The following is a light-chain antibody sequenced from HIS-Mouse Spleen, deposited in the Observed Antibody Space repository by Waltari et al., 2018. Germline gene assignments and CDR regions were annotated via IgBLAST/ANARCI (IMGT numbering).Light chain of an antibody. V-gene: IGLV3-10*01. Sequence: SYELTQPPSVSVSPGQTARITCPGDALPKTYAYWYQQKSGQATVLVIYEDSKRPSGIPERFSGSSSGTMATLTISGAQVEDEADYYCYSTDSSGNHRVFGGGTKLTVL. CDR3: YSTDSSGNHRV. CDR2: EDS. J-gene: IGLJ2*01. CDR1: ALPKTY.